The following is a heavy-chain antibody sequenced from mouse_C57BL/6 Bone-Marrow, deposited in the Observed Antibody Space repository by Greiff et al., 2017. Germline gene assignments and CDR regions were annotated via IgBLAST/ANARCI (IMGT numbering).Heavy chain of an antibody. J-gene: IGHJ2*01. CDR1: GYTFTSYW. CDR3: ARCGSSFDY. Sequence: VQLQQPGAELVRPGTSVKLSCKASGYTFTSYWMHWVKQRPGQGLEWIGVIDPSDSYTNYNQKLKGKATLTVDTSSSTAYMQLSSLTSEDSAVYYCARCGSSFDYWGQGTTLTVSS. CDR2: IDPSDSYT. D-gene: IGHD1-1*01. V-gene: IGHV1-59*01.